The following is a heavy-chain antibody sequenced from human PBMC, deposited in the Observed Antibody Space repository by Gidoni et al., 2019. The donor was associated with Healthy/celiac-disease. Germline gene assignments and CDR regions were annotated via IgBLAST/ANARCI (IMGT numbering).Heavy chain of an antibody. D-gene: IGHD3-9*01. J-gene: IGHJ4*02. Sequence: QVQLVVSGRCVVHPGRSLTLSSPASGFPFSRYAFPWVRQARGKGLEWVAVIWYDGSNKDYADSVKGRFTISRDNSKNTLYLQMNSLRAEDTAVYYCARDSAESYYDILTGYYGVDYWGQGTLVTVSS. V-gene: IGHV3-33*01. CDR2: IWYDGSNK. CDR3: ARDSAESYYDILTGYYGVDY. CDR1: GFPFSRYA.